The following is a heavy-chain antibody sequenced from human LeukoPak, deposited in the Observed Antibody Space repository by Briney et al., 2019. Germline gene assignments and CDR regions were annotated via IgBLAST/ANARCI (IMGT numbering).Heavy chain of an antibody. D-gene: IGHD5-18*01. CDR1: GTTFRSYA. J-gene: IGHJ4*02. CDR2: IIPSFGTV. CDR3: ERATSANEYSYGFHFDY. Sequence: SVKVSCKASGTTFRSYAINWVRQAPGQGLEWMGAIIPSFGTVKYAQKFQGRVTMTADESTSTAYMDLNYLRSDHTAVYFCERATSANEYSYGFHFDYWGQGTLVTVSS. V-gene: IGHV1-69*01.